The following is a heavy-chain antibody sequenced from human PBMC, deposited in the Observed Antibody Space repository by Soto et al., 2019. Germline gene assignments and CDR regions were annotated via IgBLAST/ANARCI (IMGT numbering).Heavy chain of an antibody. CDR1: GYTFNSYG. J-gene: IGHJ5*02. Sequence: SVKVSCKASGYTFNSYGISWVRQAPGQGLEWMGWISAYNGNTNYAQKLQGRVTMTTDTSTSTAYMELRSLRSDDTAVYYCAREVAGTGNWFDPWGQGTLVTVSS. CDR2: ISAYNGNT. V-gene: IGHV1-18*01. D-gene: IGHD6-19*01. CDR3: AREVAGTGNWFDP.